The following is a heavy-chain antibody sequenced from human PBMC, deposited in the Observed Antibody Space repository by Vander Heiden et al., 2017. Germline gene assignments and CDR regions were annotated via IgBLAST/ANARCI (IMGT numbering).Heavy chain of an antibody. V-gene: IGHV1-69*01. CDR3: ARAISSGWSTYYYYGMDV. D-gene: IGHD6-19*01. CDR1: GGTFSSSA. Sequence: QVQLVQSGAEVKKPGSSVKVSCKASGGTFSSSAISWVRQAPGQGLEWMGGIIPIFGTANYAQKFQGRVTITADESTSTAYMELSSLRSEDTAVYYCARAISSGWSTYYYYGMDVWGQGTTVTVSS. J-gene: IGHJ6*02. CDR2: IIPIFGTA.